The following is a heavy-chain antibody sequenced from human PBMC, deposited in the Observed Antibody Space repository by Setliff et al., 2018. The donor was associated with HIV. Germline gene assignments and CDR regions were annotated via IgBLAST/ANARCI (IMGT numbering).Heavy chain of an antibody. V-gene: IGHV4-39*01. CDR1: GGSISGSNYV. J-gene: IGHJ4*02. CDR2: IHYSGST. D-gene: IGHD3-22*01. CDR3: ARRWSYYYDLFDY. Sequence: SETLSLTCTVYGGSISGSNYVWGWIRQTPRKGLEWIATIHYSGSTYHNPSLESRITISVDTSKNQFSLKLSSVTAADTAVYYCARRWSYYYDLFDYWGQGTLVTVSS.